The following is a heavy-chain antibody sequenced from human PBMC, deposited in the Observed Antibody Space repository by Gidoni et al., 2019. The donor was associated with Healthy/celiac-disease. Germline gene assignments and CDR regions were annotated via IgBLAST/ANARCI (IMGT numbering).Heavy chain of an antibody. J-gene: IGHJ1*01. CDR1: GFTFSSYA. Sequence: EVQLLESGGGLVQPGGSLRLSCAASGFTFSSYAMSWVRQAPGRGLEWVSAISGSGGSTYYADSVKGRFTISRDNSKNTLYLQMNSLRAEDTAVYYCAKWGSIVVTAFQHWGQGTLVTVSS. D-gene: IGHD2-21*02. CDR2: ISGSGGST. V-gene: IGHV3-23*01. CDR3: AKWGSIVVTAFQH.